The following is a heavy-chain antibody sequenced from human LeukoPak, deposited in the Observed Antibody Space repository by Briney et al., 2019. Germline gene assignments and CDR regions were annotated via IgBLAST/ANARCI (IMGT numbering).Heavy chain of an antibody. J-gene: IGHJ5*02. CDR3: ARDRGGFGYSYGQNWFDP. D-gene: IGHD5-18*01. Sequence: GGSLRLSCAAPGFTFSSYAMSWVRQAPGKGLEWVSAISCSGGSTYYADSVKGRFTISRDNSKNTLYLQMNSLRAEDTAVYYCARDRGGFGYSYGQNWFDPWGQGTPVTVSS. CDR2: ISCSGGST. CDR1: GFTFSSYA. V-gene: IGHV3-23*01.